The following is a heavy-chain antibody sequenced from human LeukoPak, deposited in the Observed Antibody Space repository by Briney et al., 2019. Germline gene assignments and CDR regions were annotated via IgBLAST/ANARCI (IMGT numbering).Heavy chain of an antibody. V-gene: IGHV3-7*03. CDR1: GFTFNNYW. J-gene: IGHJ3*02. CDR3: ARDLSNKILTTYYDVFDI. D-gene: IGHD3-9*01. CDR2: IKQDGSRK. Sequence: PGGSLRLSCAASGFTFNNYWMTWVRQAPGEGLEWVANIKQDGSRKHYVDSVEGRFTISRDNARNSLYLQMNSLRAEDTAVYYCARDLSNKILTTYYDVFDIWGQGTLVTVSS.